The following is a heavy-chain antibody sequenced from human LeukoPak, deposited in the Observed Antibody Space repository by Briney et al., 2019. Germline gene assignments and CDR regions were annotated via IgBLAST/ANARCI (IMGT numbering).Heavy chain of an antibody. J-gene: IGHJ4*02. V-gene: IGHV3-74*01. D-gene: IGHD6-19*01. CDR3: ARVRAVAGTDVLYYFDY. CDR1: GFTFSSYW. Sequence: GSLRLSCAASGFTFSSYWMHWVRQAPGKGLVWVSRISSDESRTNYADSVKGRFTISRDNAKNTVFLQMNSLRAEDTAVYYCARVRAVAGTDVLYYFDYWGQGTLVTVSS. CDR2: ISSDESRT.